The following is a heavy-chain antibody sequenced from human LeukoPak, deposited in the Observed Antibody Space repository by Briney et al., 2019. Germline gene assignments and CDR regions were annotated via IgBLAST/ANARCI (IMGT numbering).Heavy chain of an antibody. CDR1: GFTFSSYA. CDR2: ISYDGSNK. J-gene: IGHJ4*02. CDR3: ARAYCSGDTCYSATD. Sequence: GGSLRLSCAASGFTFSSYAMHWVRQAPGKGLDWVAVISYDGSNKYYADSVKGRFTISRDNSKNTLYLQMNSLRAEDTAVSYCARAYCSGDTCYSATDWGQGTLVTVSS. D-gene: IGHD2-15*01. V-gene: IGHV3-30*04.